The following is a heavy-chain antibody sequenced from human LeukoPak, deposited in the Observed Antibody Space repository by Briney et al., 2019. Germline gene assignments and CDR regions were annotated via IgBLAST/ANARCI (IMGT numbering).Heavy chain of an antibody. J-gene: IGHJ5*02. V-gene: IGHV3-30*02. D-gene: IGHD1-26*01. CDR3: AREDGPTYVGRFVH. Sequence: GGSLRLSCAASGFTFSSYSTNWVRQAPDKGLEWVTFIQTDGSDKYYADSVKGRFTISRDNSKNTVFLQVNNVRAEDTAVYFCAREDGPTYVGRFVHWGQGTLVTVSS. CDR2: IQTDGSDK. CDR1: GFTFSSYS.